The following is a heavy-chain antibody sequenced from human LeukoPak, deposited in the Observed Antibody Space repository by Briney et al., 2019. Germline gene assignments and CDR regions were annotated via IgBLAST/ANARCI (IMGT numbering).Heavy chain of an antibody. J-gene: IGHJ4*02. D-gene: IGHD2-21*02. V-gene: IGHV3-30*02. CDR2: IRYDGSNK. CDR3: AKPSGGGDCCLCFPY. Sequence: QTGGSLRLSCAASGFTFSSYGMHWVRQAPGKGLEWVAFIRYDGSNKYYADSVKGRFTISRDNSKNTLYLQMNSLRAEDTAVYYCAKPSGGGDCCLCFPYWGQGTLVTVSS. CDR1: GFTFSSYG.